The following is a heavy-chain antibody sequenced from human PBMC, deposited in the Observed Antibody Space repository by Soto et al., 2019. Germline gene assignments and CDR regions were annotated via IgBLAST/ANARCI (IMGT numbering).Heavy chain of an antibody. CDR2: INHSGSA. CDR1: GGSFSGYI. CDR3: ARGLISGSHYSGGWYYFDS. D-gene: IGHD1-26*01. Sequence: SETLSLTCDVYGGSFSGYIWTWIRQTPGKGLQWIGEINHSGSANYNPSLKSRVTISVHTSKSQFSLELSSVTAADTAVYYCARGLISGSHYSGGWYYFDSWGQGTQVTVSS. V-gene: IGHV4-34*01. J-gene: IGHJ4*02.